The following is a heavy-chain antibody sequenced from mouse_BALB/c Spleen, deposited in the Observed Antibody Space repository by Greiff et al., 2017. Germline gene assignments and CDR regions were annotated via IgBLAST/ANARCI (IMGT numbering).Heavy chain of an antibody. Sequence: VQLKESGPGLVKPSQSLSLTCTVTGYSITSDYAWNWIRQFPGNKLEWMGYISYSGSTSYNPSLKSRISITRDTSKNQFFLQLNSVTTEDTATYYCARAIIYFDYWGQGTTLTVSS. CDR1: GYSITSDYA. CDR3: ARAIIYFDY. J-gene: IGHJ2*01. V-gene: IGHV3-2*02. CDR2: ISYSGST. D-gene: IGHD1-1*01.